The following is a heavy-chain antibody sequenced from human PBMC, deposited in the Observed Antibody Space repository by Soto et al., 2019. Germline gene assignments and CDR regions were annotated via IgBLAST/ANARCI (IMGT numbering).Heavy chain of an antibody. Sequence: QITLKESGPTLVKPTQTLTLTCTFSGFSLSTSGVGAGWIRQPPGKALEWLALIYWDDDKRYSPSLKSRLTITKDTSKNQVVLTMTNMDPVDTATYYCAHRTTTRTTYYYGSGSTNWFDPWGQGTLVTVSS. D-gene: IGHD3-10*01. CDR2: IYWDDDK. V-gene: IGHV2-5*02. CDR3: AHRTTTRTTYYYGSGSTNWFDP. CDR1: GFSLSTSGVG. J-gene: IGHJ5*02.